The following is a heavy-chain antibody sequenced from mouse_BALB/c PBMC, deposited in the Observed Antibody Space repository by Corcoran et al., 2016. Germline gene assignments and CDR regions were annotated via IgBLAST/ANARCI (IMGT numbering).Heavy chain of an antibody. CDR3: ARGYEPFAY. J-gene: IGHJ3*01. Sequence: EVQLQQSGPELVKPGASVKISCKASGYTFTDYIMHWVKQKHGQGLEWIGYINPYNDGTKYNEKFKGKATLTSDKSSSTAYMELSSLNSEASAVYYCARGYEPFAYWGQGTLVTVS. V-gene: IGHV1S136*01. D-gene: IGHD2-2*01. CDR1: GYTFTDYI. CDR2: INPYNDGT.